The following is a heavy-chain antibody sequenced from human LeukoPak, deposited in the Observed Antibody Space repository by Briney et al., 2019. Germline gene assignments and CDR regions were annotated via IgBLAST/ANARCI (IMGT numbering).Heavy chain of an antibody. CDR1: GFTFSSYA. Sequence: GGSLRLSCAASGFTFSSYAMHWVRQAPGKGLEWVAVISYDGSNKYYADSVKGRFTISRDNSKNTLYLQMNSLRAEDMAVYYCARDGGYSSSWYDYWGQGTLVTVSS. V-gene: IGHV3-30*04. D-gene: IGHD6-13*01. CDR2: ISYDGSNK. J-gene: IGHJ4*02. CDR3: ARDGGYSSSWYDY.